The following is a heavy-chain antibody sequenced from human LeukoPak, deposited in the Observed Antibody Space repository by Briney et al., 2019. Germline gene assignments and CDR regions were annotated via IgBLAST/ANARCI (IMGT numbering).Heavy chain of an antibody. CDR3: VRGGSRSCSTCYSDAFDI. D-gene: IGHD2-15*01. CDR2: IKQDGSEK. J-gene: IGHJ3*02. Sequence: GGSLRLSCAASGFSFRAYWMNWVRQAPGKGLEWVANIKQDGSEKYFGDSVKGRFTLSRGNADNSLYLQMDSLRDEDTAVYYCVRGGSRSCSTCYSDAFDIWGRGTMVTVSS. CDR1: GFSFRAYW. V-gene: IGHV3-7*01.